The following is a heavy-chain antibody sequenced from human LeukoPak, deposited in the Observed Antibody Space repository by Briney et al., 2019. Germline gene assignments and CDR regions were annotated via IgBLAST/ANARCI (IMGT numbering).Heavy chain of an antibody. V-gene: IGHV6-1*01. CDR1: GDSVSSNSAA. Sequence: SQTLSLTCAISGDSVSSNSAALNWIRQSPSRGLEWLGRTYYRSKWYNDYAVSVKSRITINPDTSKNQFSLQLNSVTPEDTAVYYCARDIARYSTVPYYFDYWGQGTLVTVSS. J-gene: IGHJ4*02. CDR2: TYYRSKWYN. D-gene: IGHD3-16*02. CDR3: ARDIARYSTVPYYFDY.